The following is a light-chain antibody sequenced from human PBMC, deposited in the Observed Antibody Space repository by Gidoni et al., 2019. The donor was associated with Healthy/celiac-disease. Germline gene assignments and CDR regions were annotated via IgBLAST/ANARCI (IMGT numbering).Light chain of an antibody. CDR1: QSVSSY. J-gene: IGKJ4*01. V-gene: IGKV3-11*01. CDR2: DAS. Sequence: EIVLTQSPATLSLSPGERATLSCRASQSVSSYLAWYQQKPGQAPRLLIYDASNRATGTPARFSGSGSGTDFTLTISSPEPEDFAVYYCQQRSNWPPLTFGGGTKVEIK. CDR3: QQRSNWPPLT.